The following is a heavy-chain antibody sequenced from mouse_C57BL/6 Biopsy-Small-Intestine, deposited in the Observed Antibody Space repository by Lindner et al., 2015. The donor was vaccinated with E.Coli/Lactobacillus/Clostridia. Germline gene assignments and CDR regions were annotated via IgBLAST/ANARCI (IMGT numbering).Heavy chain of an antibody. CDR2: MNPNTGRT. CDR3: ARGRRDEYNALGD. CDR1: GYSFTTYD. Sequence: SVKVSCKASGYSFTTYDINWVRQAPGQGLEWMAWMNPNTGRTGYARRFQGRVAVTKNTSISTAFMELSSLRSDDTAVYYCARGRRDEYNALGDWGQGTLVTVS. V-gene: IGHV1S29*02. J-gene: IGHJ3*01. D-gene: IGHD3-1*01.